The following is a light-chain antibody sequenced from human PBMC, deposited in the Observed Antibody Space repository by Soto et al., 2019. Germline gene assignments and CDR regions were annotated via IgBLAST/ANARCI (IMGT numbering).Light chain of an antibody. Sequence: QSVLTQPPSASATPGQRVTISCSGSSSNIGTNTVNWYQQLPGTAPKLLIYSGNQRPSGVPDRFPASKSGTSASLAISGLQSGDEADYYCAAWDDSLTGYVFGPGTKVTVL. CDR1: SSNIGTNT. V-gene: IGLV1-44*01. J-gene: IGLJ1*01. CDR2: SGN. CDR3: AAWDDSLTGYV.